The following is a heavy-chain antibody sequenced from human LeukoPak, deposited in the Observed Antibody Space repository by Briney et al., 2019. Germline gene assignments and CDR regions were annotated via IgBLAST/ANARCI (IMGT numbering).Heavy chain of an antibody. CDR1: GYTFTGYY. V-gene: IGHV1-2*02. Sequence: ASVKVSCKASGYTFTGYYMHWVRQAPGQGLEWMGWINPNSGGTNYAQKFQGRVTMTRDTSISTAYMELRSLRSDDTAVYYCARGVGSSSSFYYFDYWGQGTLVTVSS. D-gene: IGHD2-15*01. CDR2: INPNSGGT. CDR3: ARGVGSSSSFYYFDY. J-gene: IGHJ4*02.